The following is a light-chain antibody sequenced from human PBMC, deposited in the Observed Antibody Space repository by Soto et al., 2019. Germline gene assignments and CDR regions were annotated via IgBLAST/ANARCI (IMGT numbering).Light chain of an antibody. CDR2: ASS. Sequence: DIQMTQSPSSLSASVGGRVTITCRSSQNITTFLNWYQQKPGKAPNLLIYASSSLQTGVPSRFSGSGSGTDFTLTISSLQPEDFAPYFCQQSFSSPYTFGQGTKLEIK. J-gene: IGKJ2*01. CDR1: QNITTF. CDR3: QQSFSSPYT. V-gene: IGKV1-39*01.